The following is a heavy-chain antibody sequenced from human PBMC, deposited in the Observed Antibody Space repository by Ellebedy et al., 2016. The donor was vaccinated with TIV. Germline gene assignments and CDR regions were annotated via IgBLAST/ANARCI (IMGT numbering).Heavy chain of an antibody. J-gene: IGHJ4*02. CDR3: ARHERSSWRYDPHSYNGY. D-gene: IGHD2-2*01. CDR2: IYDREGA. Sequence: SETLSLTXIVSGASISSSEYYWAWIRQPPGKGLEWIGSIYDREGASYNPSLKSRVTISVDTSRSQLSLRLTSVTAADTAVYYCARHERSSWRYDPHSYNGYWGQGTLVTVSS. V-gene: IGHV4-39*01. CDR1: GASISSSEYY.